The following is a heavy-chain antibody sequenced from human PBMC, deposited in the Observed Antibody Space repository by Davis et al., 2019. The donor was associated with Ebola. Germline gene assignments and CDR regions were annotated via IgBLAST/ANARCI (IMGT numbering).Heavy chain of an antibody. J-gene: IGHJ5*02. Sequence: KVSCKGSGYSFTSYWIGWVRQMPGKGLEWMGIIYPGDSDTRYSPSFQGQVTISADKSISTAYLQWSSLKASDTAMYYWARRVVTARWWFDPWGQGTLVTVSS. V-gene: IGHV5-51*01. D-gene: IGHD2-21*02. CDR3: ARRVVTARWWFDP. CDR2: IYPGDSDT. CDR1: GYSFTSYW.